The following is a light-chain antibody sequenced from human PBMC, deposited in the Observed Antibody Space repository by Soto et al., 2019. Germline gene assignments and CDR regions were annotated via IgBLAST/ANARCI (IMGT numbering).Light chain of an antibody. CDR1: QTVSSY. J-gene: IGKJ4*01. CDR2: DAS. V-gene: IGKV3-11*01. CDR3: QQRSSWLLT. Sequence: EIVLTQSPATLSLSPGERATLSCRASQTVSSYLAWYQKKPGQAPRLLIYDASNRATGIPARFSGSGSGTDFTLSISSLEPEDFGVYYCQQRSSWLLTFGGGTKVEIK.